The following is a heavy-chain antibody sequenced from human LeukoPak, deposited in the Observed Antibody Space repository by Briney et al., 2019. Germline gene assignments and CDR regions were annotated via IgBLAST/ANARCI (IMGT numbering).Heavy chain of an antibody. V-gene: IGHV3-23*01. J-gene: IGHJ4*02. D-gene: IGHD1-26*01. CDR3: AKTFIVGATTFFGFDY. Sequence: GGSLRLPCAASGFTFSSYAMSWVRQAPGKGLEWVSAISGSGGSTYYADSVKGRFTISRDNSKNTLYLQMNSLRAEDTAVYYCAKTFIVGATTFFGFDYWGQGTLVTVSS. CDR2: ISGSGGST. CDR1: GFTFSSYA.